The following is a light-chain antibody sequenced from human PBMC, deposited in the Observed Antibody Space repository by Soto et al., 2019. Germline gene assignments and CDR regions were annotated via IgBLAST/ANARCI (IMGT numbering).Light chain of an antibody. CDR2: DAS. CDR1: QSVSSY. J-gene: IGKJ4*01. CDR3: HQRCNWPRLT. Sequence: LTQSPATLSLNPGERVTLSGRASQSVSSYLAWYQQKPGQAARLLTYDASNRSTGIPARFSGSGSGTAFTLTISSLEPEDFAVSYCHQRCNWPRLTFGGGTKVDIK. V-gene: IGKV3-11*01.